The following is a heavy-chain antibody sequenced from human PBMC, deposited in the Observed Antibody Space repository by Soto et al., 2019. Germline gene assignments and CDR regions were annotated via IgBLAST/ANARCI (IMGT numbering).Heavy chain of an antibody. Sequence: QVQLQESGPGLVKPSGTLSLTCAVSGGSISDIWWSWVRQPPGKGLVWIREIYHTGTTHYNPYLWSRVTIAIEKPKNQFSLKLSSVTAADTAVYYCARHIAVPRTRGFDFWGQGTLVTVSS. V-gene: IGHV4-4*02. CDR3: ARHIAVPRTRGFDF. CDR1: GGSISDIW. J-gene: IGHJ4*02. CDR2: IYHTGTT. D-gene: IGHD6-19*01.